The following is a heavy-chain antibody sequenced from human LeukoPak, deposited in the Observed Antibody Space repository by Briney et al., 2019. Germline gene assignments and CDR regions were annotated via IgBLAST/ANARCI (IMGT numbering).Heavy chain of an antibody. Sequence: EGSLRLSCAASGFTFSSYAMHWVRQAPGKGLEWVAVISYDGSNKYYADSVKGRFTISRDNSKNTLYLQMNSLRAEDTAVYYCARLRIVVVPGKGYFDNWGQGTLVTASS. CDR3: ARLRIVVVPGKGYFDN. CDR1: GFTFSSYA. CDR2: ISYDGSNK. J-gene: IGHJ4*02. D-gene: IGHD2-2*01. V-gene: IGHV3-30-3*01.